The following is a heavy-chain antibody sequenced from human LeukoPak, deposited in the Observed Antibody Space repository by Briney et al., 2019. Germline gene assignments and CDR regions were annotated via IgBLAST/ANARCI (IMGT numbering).Heavy chain of an antibody. CDR2: INPTGGSP. D-gene: IGHD5-24*01. Sequence: ASVKVSCKASGYTFTGYYLHWVRQAPGQGLEWMGLINPTGGSPTYPQKYQGRVTMTRDMSSTTVYMELSSLRSDDTAVYYCARGGIEVATICDYWGQGTLVTVSS. CDR1: GYTFTGYY. CDR3: ARGGIEVATICDY. J-gene: IGHJ4*02. V-gene: IGHV1-46*01.